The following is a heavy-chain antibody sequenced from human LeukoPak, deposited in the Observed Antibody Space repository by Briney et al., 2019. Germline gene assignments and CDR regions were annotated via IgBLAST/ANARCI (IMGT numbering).Heavy chain of an antibody. J-gene: IGHJ4*02. CDR3: ARGIPGYFNTSGYYYDY. D-gene: IGHD3-22*01. CDR1: GGSISSGSYY. V-gene: IGHV4-61*02. CDR2: IYTSGST. Sequence: SETLSLTCTVSGGSISSGSYYWSWIRQPAGKGLEWIGRIYTSGSTNYNPSLKSRVTISVDTSKNQFSLRLSSVTAAGTAVYYCARGIPGYFNTSGYYYDYWGQGTLVTVSS.